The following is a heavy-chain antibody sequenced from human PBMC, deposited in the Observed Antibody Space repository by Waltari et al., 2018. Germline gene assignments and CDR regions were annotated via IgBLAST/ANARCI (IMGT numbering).Heavy chain of an antibody. Sequence: QVALLESGGGVVQPGGSLRLSCAGSGFTFNNYGMHWVRRAPGKGLEWVAFIVCDESNKWHGDSVRGRVTIARDNSKNTLYLQMNSLRPEDTAVYYCAKGRQQWLYAMDVWGQGTTVTVSS. D-gene: IGHD6-19*01. CDR3: AKGRQQWLYAMDV. V-gene: IGHV3-30*02. CDR1: GFTFNNYG. J-gene: IGHJ6*02. CDR2: IVCDESNK.